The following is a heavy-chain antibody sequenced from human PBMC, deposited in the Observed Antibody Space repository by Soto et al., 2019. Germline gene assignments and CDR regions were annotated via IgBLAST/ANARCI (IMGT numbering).Heavy chain of an antibody. V-gene: IGHV3-23*01. CDR3: ARTRGYSDYDLDY. D-gene: IGHD5-12*01. J-gene: IGHJ4*02. Sequence: LINKAPGKGLEWVSAISYSGVSTYYADSVKGRFTISRDSSGNTLSLQMNSLRVDDTAVYYCARTRGYSDYDLDYWGQRTLVTVSS. CDR2: ISYSGVST.